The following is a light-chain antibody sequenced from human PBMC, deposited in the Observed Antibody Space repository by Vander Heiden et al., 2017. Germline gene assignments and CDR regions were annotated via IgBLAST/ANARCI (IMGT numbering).Light chain of an antibody. CDR3: QQYETFSVT. CDR2: KAS. CDR1: QSISSW. Sequence: DIQMTQSPSTLSASVGDRVTISCRASQSISSWLAWYQQKPGKAPKLLIYKASNLESGVPSRFSGSGSGTHFTPTITSLQPDDFATYYCQQYETFSVTFGQGTKVEVK. J-gene: IGKJ1*01. V-gene: IGKV1-5*03.